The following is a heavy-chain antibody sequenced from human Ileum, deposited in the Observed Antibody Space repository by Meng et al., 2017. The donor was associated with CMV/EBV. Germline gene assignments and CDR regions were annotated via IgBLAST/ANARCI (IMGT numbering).Heavy chain of an antibody. D-gene: IGHD4-17*01. CDR2: INAGGST. CDR1: GGSISTYY. Sequence: LPASAHRLVKPSATLSLSFAVSGGSISTYYWPWVRQPAGKGLEWIGRINAGGSTNDNPSLKSRVTMSVDTSKNQFSLKVTSVTAADTAVYYCAREENTVNQFEYWGQGTLVTVSS. CDR3: AREENTVNQFEY. J-gene: IGHJ4*02. V-gene: IGHV4-4*07.